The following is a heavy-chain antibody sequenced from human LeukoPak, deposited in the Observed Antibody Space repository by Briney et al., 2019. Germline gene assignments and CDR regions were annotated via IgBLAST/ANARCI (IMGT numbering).Heavy chain of an antibody. J-gene: IGHJ3*02. CDR2: INSDGSST. V-gene: IGHV3-74*01. CDR1: GFTFSSYW. D-gene: IGHD3-10*02. CDR3: AVKGGRPMYAFDI. Sequence: GGSLRLSCAASGFTFSSYWMHWVRQAPGKGLVWVSRINSDGSSTSYADSVKGRFTISRDNAKNTLYLQMNSLRAEDTAVYYCAVKGGRPMYAFDIWGQGTMVTVSS.